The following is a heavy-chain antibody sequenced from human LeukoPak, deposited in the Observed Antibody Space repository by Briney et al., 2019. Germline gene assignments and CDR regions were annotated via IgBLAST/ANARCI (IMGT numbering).Heavy chain of an antibody. CDR3: AKGYCSGGSCWYYYYYGMDV. D-gene: IGHD2-15*01. CDR1: GGSITSYY. J-gene: IGHJ6*02. Sequence: SETLSLTCTVSGGSITSYYWSWIRQPPGKGLEWIGYIYYSGSTNYNPSLKSRVTISVDTSKNQFSLKLSSVTAADTAVYYCAKGYCSGGSCWYYYYYGMDVWGQGTTVTVSS. CDR2: IYYSGST. V-gene: IGHV4-59*12.